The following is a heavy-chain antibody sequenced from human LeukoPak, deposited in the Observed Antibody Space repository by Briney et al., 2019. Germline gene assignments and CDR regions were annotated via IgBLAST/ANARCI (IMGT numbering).Heavy chain of an antibody. J-gene: IGHJ5*02. CDR2: ISAYNGNT. D-gene: IGHD3-3*01. CDR3: ARVATRIAIFGWFDP. Sequence: PGPSVSLSCTASGYTFTSYGTSWVRHAPGQGIEWMGWISAYNGNTNYAQKLQGRVTMTTDTSTSTAYMELRRLRSDDTAVYYCARVATRIAIFGWFDPWGKGTLVTVSS. CDR1: GYTFTSYG. V-gene: IGHV1-18*01.